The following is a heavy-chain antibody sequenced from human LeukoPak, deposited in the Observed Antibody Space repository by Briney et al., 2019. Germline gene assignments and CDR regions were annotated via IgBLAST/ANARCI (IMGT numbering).Heavy chain of an antibody. CDR2: IRYDGSNK. CDR1: GFTFCSYG. J-gene: IGHJ4*02. Sequence: PGGSLRLSCAASGFTFCSYGMHWVRQAPGKGLEWVAFIRYDGSNKYYADSVKGRFTISRDNSKNTLYLQMNSLRAEDTAVYYCAKGLRSFGQGFDYWGQGTLVTVSS. D-gene: IGHD3/OR15-3a*01. CDR3: AKGLRSFGQGFDY. V-gene: IGHV3-30*02.